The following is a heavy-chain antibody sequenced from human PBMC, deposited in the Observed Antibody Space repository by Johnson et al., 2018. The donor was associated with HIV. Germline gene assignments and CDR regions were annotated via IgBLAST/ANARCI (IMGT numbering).Heavy chain of an antibody. D-gene: IGHD3-16*02. Sequence: QVQLVESGGGVVQPGGSLRLSCAASGFTFSSYGMHWVRQAPGKGLAWVAFIRYDGSNKYSDDSVKGRFTISRDNSKNTLYLQMNSLRAEDMAVYYCARTEMITFGVVIFLGGAFDIWGQGTMVTVSS. CDR3: ARTEMITFGVVIFLGGAFDI. V-gene: IGHV3-30*02. CDR2: IRYDGSNK. J-gene: IGHJ3*02. CDR1: GFTFSSYG.